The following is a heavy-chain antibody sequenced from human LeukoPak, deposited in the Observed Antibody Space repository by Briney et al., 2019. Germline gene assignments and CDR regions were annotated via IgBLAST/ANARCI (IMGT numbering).Heavy chain of an antibody. D-gene: IGHD3-16*01. V-gene: IGHV4-39*07. CDR3: ARSFILPNWFDP. CDR1: GGSIRSGGYY. Sequence: PSETLSLTCTVAGGSIRSGGYYWGWIRQPPGKGLEWIATIYYSGSTYSNPSLKSRVSISVDTSKNQFSLKVTSVTAADTAVYYCARSFILPNWFDPWGQGTLVTVSS. CDR2: IYYSGST. J-gene: IGHJ5*02.